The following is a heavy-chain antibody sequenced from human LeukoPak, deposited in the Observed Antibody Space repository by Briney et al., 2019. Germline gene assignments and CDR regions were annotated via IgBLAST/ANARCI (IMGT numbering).Heavy chain of an antibody. CDR3: VFDSSGYLSRSLPPYFDS. V-gene: IGHV1-69*05. CDR1: GGTFSRYA. Sequence: ASVKVSCKASGGTFSRYAISWVRQAPGQGLEWMGGIIPIFGTAKYAQKFQGRVTLTTDESTSTAYMELSSLRSEDTAVYYCVFDSSGYLSRSLPPYFDSWGQGTLVTVSS. J-gene: IGHJ4*02. CDR2: IIPIFGTA. D-gene: IGHD3-22*01.